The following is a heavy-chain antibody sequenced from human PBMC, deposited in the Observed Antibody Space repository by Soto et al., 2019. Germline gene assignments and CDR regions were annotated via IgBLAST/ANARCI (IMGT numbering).Heavy chain of an antibody. CDR3: ARAVLQGNPPYYGMDI. CDR2: IYYSGST. CDR1: GGSVNTGSYY. J-gene: IGHJ6*02. D-gene: IGHD6-13*01. V-gene: IGHV4-61*01. Sequence: SETLSLTCTVSGGSVNTGSYYWSWIRQPPGKGLEWIGYIYYSGSTNYNPSLKSRVTISVDTSKNQFSLNVNSVTAADTAVYSCARAVLQGNPPYYGMDIWGQGTTVTVSS.